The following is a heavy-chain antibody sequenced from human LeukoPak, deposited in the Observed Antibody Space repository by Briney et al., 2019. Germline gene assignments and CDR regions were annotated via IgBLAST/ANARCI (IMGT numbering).Heavy chain of an antibody. Sequence: GASVKVSCKASGSTLNGYYMHWVRQAPGQGLEWMGWINPNSGDTNYAQKFQGRVTTTRDTSISTAYMQLSSLRSDDTAVYYCARGSISYFDYWGQGTLVTVSS. V-gene: IGHV1-2*02. J-gene: IGHJ4*02. D-gene: IGHD3-9*01. CDR3: ARGSISYFDY. CDR1: GSTLNGYY. CDR2: INPNSGDT.